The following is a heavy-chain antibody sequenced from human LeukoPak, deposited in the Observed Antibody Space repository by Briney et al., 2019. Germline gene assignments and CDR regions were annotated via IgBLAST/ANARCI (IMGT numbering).Heavy chain of an antibody. V-gene: IGHV1-18*01. D-gene: IGHD2/OR15-2a*01. CDR2: ISGYNGDT. CDR1: GYTFTSYG. CDR3: ARDGNTLPSDY. J-gene: IGHJ4*02. Sequence: ASVKVSCKAFGYTFTSYGISWVRQAPGQGLEWMGWISGYNGDTNYAQKLQGRVTMTTDPSTSTAYMELGSLRSDDTAVYYCARDGNTLPSDYWGQGTLVTVPS.